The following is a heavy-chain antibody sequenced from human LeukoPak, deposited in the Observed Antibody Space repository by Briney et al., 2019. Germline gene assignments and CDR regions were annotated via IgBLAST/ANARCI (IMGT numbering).Heavy chain of an antibody. CDR1: GYTFTGYY. V-gene: IGHV1-2*04. D-gene: IGHD3-3*01. CDR2: INPNSGGT. J-gene: IGHJ5*02. CDR3: AVYYDFWSGYEPPYNWFDP. Sequence: ASVKVSCKASGYTFTGYYMHWVRQAPGQGLEWMGWINPNSGGTNYAQKFQGWVTMTRDTSISTAYMELSRLRSDDTAVYYCAVYYDFWSGYEPPYNWFDPWGQGTLVTVSS.